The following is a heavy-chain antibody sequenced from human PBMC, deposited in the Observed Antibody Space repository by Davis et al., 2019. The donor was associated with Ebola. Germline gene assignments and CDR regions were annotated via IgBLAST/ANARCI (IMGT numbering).Heavy chain of an antibody. CDR3: SRVGDGYSFDY. CDR1: GFTFSDYS. V-gene: IGHV3-21*01. J-gene: IGHJ4*02. D-gene: IGHD5-24*01. Sequence: GESLKISCAASGFTFSDYSISWVRQAPGRGLEWVSFITSSSTFIYYADSVKGRFTISRDNAKNSLSLQMNSLRAEDTAVYFCSRVGDGYSFDYWGQGTLVTVSS. CDR2: ITSSSTFI.